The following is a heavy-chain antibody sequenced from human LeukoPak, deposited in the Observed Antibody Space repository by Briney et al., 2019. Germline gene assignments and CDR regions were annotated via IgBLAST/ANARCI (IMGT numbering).Heavy chain of an antibody. Sequence: GGYVSPSRATSGFTVSSYAMSWVRQAPGKGLEWVSSISGIGGSTYYADSAKGRFTISRDNSKNALYLQMSRLRGEDTAVYYCAKDLGRFDPWGQGTLLTVS. V-gene: IGHV3-23*01. CDR2: ISGIGGST. CDR3: AKDLGRFDP. CDR1: GFTVSSYA. J-gene: IGHJ5*02.